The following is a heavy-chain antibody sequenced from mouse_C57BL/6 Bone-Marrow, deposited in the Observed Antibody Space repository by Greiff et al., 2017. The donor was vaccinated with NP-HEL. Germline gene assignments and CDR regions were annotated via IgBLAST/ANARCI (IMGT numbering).Heavy chain of an antibody. Sequence: QVQLQQPGAELEKPGASVKLSCKASGYTFTSYWMHWVKQRPGQGLEWIGMIHPNSGSTNYNEKFKSKATLTVDKSSSTAYMQLSSLTSEDSAFYYCARRLQYYFDYWGQGTTLTVSS. J-gene: IGHJ2*01. D-gene: IGHD2-13*01. CDR2: IHPNSGST. CDR3: ARRLQYYFDY. V-gene: IGHV1-64*01. CDR1: GYTFTSYW.